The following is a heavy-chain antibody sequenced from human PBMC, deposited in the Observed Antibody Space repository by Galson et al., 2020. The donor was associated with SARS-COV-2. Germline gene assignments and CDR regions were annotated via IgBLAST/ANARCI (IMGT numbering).Heavy chain of an antibody. CDR3: ARTSGDGSVNNWCDP. J-gene: IGHJ5*02. CDR2: VSSSSTYI. CDR1: GFTFSSYG. D-gene: IGHD3-10*01. Sequence: GESLKISCAASGFTFSSYGMNWVRQAPGKGLEWVSSVSSSSTYIYYADSVKGRFTISRDNAKNSLCLQMDSLRAEDTAVYYCARTSGDGSVNNWCDPWGQGTLVTGSS. V-gene: IGHV3-21*01.